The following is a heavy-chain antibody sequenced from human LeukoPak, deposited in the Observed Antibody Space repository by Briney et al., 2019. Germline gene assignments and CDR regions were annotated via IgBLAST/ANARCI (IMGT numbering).Heavy chain of an antibody. CDR1: GFTFSHYW. Sequence: GGSLRLSCGASGFTFSHYWMSWVRQAPGKGLEWVANIKKDGSEKYYVDSVKGRFTISRDNAKTSLYLQMNSLRAEDTAVYYCARDLSGVTGYTYGRGIDYWGQGTLVTVSS. V-gene: IGHV3-7*01. J-gene: IGHJ4*02. CDR2: IKKDGSEK. CDR3: ARDLSGVTGYTYGRGIDY. D-gene: IGHD5-18*01.